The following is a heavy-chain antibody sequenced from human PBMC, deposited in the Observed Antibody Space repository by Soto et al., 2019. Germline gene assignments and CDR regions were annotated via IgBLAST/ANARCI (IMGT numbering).Heavy chain of an antibody. CDR1: GYTFTSYG. CDR2: IRAYNGNT. CDR3: ARDLPTMDV. J-gene: IGHJ6*02. V-gene: IGHV1-18*01. Sequence: QVQLVQSGAEVKKPGASVKVSCKASGYTFTSYGISWVRQAPGQGLEWMGWIRAYNGNTNYAQKLQGRVTLTTDTSTSPAYRELRSLRADDTAVYYCARDLPTMDVWGQGTTVSVSS.